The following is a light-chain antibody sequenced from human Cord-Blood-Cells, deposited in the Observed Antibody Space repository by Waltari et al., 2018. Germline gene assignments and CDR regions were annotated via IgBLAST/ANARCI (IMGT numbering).Light chain of an antibody. CDR3: SSYTSSSTYWV. CDR2: DVS. CDR1: SSDVGGYNY. J-gene: IGLJ3*02. Sequence: QSALTQPASVSGSPGQSITISCTGTSSDVGGYNYVSWYQQHPGKAPKLMIYDVSNRPSGVSNRFSGSNSGNSASLTISGLQAEDEADYYCSSYTSSSTYWVFGGGTKLTVL. V-gene: IGLV2-14*03.